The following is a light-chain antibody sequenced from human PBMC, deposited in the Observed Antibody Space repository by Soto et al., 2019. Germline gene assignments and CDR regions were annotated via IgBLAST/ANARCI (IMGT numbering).Light chain of an antibody. Sequence: DLPMTQSPSTLSASVGARVTITCRASQSISSWLAWYQQKPGKAPKLLIYKASSLESGVPSRFSGSGSGTEFTLTISSLQPDDFATYYCQQYNSYPYTLGQGTKLEIK. CDR1: QSISSW. J-gene: IGKJ2*01. CDR2: KAS. CDR3: QQYNSYPYT. V-gene: IGKV1-5*03.